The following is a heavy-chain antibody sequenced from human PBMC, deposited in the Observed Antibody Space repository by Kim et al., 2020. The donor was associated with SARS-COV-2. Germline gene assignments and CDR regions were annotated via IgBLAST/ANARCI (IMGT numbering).Heavy chain of an antibody. CDR3: ARGRYCSITTCPAVDAFD. D-gene: IGHD2-2*01. J-gene: IGHJ3*02. CDR1: GFSFSSYD. Sequence: GGSLRLSCAASGFSFSSYDMHWVRQGSRKGLEWVSTIGTAADTFYAGSVKGRFTISRENARNSLYLQMDSLSAEDTAVYFCARGRYCSITTCPAVDAFD. CDR2: IGTAADT. V-gene: IGHV3-13*01.